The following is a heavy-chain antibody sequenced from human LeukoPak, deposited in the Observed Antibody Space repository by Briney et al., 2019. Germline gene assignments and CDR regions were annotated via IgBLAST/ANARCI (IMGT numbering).Heavy chain of an antibody. CDR1: GGSISSYY. CDR3: ASSTYLGLIFDY. V-gene: IGHV4-59*08. J-gene: IGHJ4*02. CDR2: IYYSGST. Sequence: SETLSLTCTVSGGSISSYYWSWIRQPPGKGLEWIGYIYYSGSTNYNPSLKSRVTISVHTSTTQFSLKLSSVTAADTAVYYCASSTYLGLIFDYWGQGTLVTVSS. D-gene: IGHD2-15*01.